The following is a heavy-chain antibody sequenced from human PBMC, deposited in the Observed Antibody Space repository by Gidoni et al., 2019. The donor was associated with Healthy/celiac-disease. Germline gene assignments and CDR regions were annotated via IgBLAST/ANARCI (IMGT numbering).Heavy chain of an antibody. Sequence: EVQLVESGGGLVKPGRSLRLSCTASGFTFGDYAMSWFRQAPGKGLEWVGFIRSKAYGGTTEYAASVKGRFTISRDDSKSIAYLQMNSQKTEDTAVYYCTRGGPCFGIGGYDYGGHYYYGMDVWGQGTTVTVSS. J-gene: IGHJ6*02. V-gene: IGHV3-49*05. CDR2: IRSKAYGGTT. CDR1: GFTFGDYA. CDR3: TRGGPCFGIGGYDYGGHYYYGMDV. D-gene: IGHD5-12*01.